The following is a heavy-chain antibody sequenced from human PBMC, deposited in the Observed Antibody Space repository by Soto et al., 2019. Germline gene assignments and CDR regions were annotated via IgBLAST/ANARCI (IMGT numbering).Heavy chain of an antibody. CDR1: GFTFSSYA. Sequence: QVQLVEAGGGVVQPGRSLRLSCAASGFTFSSYAMHWVRQDPGKGLEWVAVISYDGSNKYYADSVKGRFTISRDNAKNTLYLQMNSLRAEDTAVDYCARYIRRGSFDYWGQGTLVTVSS. CDR2: ISYDGSNK. D-gene: IGHD1-26*01. CDR3: ARYIRRGSFDY. V-gene: IGHV3-30-3*01. J-gene: IGHJ4*02.